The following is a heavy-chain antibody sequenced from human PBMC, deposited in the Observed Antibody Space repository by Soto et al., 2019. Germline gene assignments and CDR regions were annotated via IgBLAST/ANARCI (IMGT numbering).Heavy chain of an antibody. Sequence: GGSLRLSCAASGFTFSDYYMSWIRQAPGKGLEYISYISNGCSFIYYADFVKGRFTISRDTAKTLLYLQMNSLRAEDTALYYCARHRYYEGSVPGYGMDVWGQGTTVTVSS. CDR3: ARHRYYEGSVPGYGMDV. V-gene: IGHV3-11*01. D-gene: IGHD3-16*01. CDR2: ISNGCSFI. CDR1: GFTFSDYY. J-gene: IGHJ6*02.